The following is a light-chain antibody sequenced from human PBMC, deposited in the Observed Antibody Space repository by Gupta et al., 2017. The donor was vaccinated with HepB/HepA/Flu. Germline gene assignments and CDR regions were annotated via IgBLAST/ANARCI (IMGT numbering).Light chain of an antibody. J-gene: IGKJ1*01. CDR1: QSVSSGS. CDR2: GAS. Sequence: EIVLTQSPGTLSLSPGERATLSCRASQSVSSGSLAWYQQKPGQAPRLLIYGASSRATGIPDRFSGSGSGTDFTLTITRLEPEDFAVYYCQQYDTSLWTFGQGTKVELK. V-gene: IGKV3-20*01. CDR3: QQYDTSLWT.